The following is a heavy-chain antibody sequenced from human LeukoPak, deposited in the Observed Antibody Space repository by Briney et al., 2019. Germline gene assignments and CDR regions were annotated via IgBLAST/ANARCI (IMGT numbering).Heavy chain of an antibody. J-gene: IGHJ4*02. CDR3: TRDGSGSYYPLYYFDY. Sequence: SETLSLTCTVSGGSISSYYWSWIRQPPGKGLEWIVYIYYSGSTNYNPSLKSRVTISVDTSKNQFSLKLSSVTAADTAVYYCTRDGSGSYYPLYYFDYWGQGTLVTVSS. CDR2: IYYSGST. D-gene: IGHD3-10*01. V-gene: IGHV4-59*01. CDR1: GGSISSYY.